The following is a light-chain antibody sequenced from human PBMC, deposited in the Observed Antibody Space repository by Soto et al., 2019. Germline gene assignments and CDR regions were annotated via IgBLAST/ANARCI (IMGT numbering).Light chain of an antibody. V-gene: IGKV1-9*01. Sequence: DIQLTQSPSFLSASVGDRVTITCRASQGISSYLAWYQQKPGEAPKLLIYAASTLQSGVSSRFSGSGSGTEFTLTISSLQPEDFATYYCQQLNSYPQTFGQGTKVEIK. CDR2: AAS. CDR1: QGISSY. J-gene: IGKJ1*01. CDR3: QQLNSYPQT.